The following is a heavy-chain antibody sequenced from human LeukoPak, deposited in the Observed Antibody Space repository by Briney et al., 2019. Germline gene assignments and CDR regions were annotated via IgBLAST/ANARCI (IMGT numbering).Heavy chain of an antibody. Sequence: PGGSLRLSCAASGFAFSTYSVSWVRQAPGKGLEWVSAISGSGGSTYYADSVKGRFTISRDNSKNTLYLQMNSLRAEDTAVYYCAREWYSSGWYYFDYWGQGTLVTVSS. D-gene: IGHD6-19*01. CDR3: AREWYSSGWYYFDY. J-gene: IGHJ4*02. CDR1: GFAFSTYS. CDR2: ISGSGGST. V-gene: IGHV3-23*01.